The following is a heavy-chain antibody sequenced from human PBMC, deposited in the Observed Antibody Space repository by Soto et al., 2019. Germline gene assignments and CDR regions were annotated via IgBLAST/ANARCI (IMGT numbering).Heavy chain of an antibody. CDR2: IFYSGSA. Sequence: TLSLTCNVSGVSINSAGYYWSWIRHHPGKGLEWIGYIFYSGSAYYNPSLKSRATLSVDRSKSQFSLNLNSVTAADTAVYYCARARRTNGLIFDLWGQGTLVPVSS. J-gene: IGHJ4*02. D-gene: IGHD2-21*01. CDR3: ARARRTNGLIFDL. CDR1: GVSINSAGYY. V-gene: IGHV4-31*03.